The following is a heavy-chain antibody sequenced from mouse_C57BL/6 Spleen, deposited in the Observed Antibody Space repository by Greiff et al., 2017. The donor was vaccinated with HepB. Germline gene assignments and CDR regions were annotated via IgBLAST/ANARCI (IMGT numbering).Heavy chain of an antibody. CDR3: ARSDYDGAY. J-gene: IGHJ3*01. D-gene: IGHD2-4*01. CDR2: INPGSGGT. V-gene: IGHV1-54*01. CDR1: GYAFTNYL. Sequence: QVQLKESGAELVRPGTSVKVSCKASGYAFTNYLIEWVKQRPGQGLEWIGVINPGSGGTNYNEKFKGKATLTADKSSSTAYMQLSSLTSEDSAVYFCARSDYDGAYWGQGTLVTVSA.